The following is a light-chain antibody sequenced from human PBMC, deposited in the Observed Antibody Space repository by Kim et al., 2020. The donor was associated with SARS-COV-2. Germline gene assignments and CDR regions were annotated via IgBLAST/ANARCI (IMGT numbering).Light chain of an antibody. J-gene: IGLJ1*01. CDR2: RNN. Sequence: QRVTISCPGSRSNIGSNYVYWYQQLPGTAPKLLIYRNNQRPSGVPDRFSGSKSGTSASLAISGLRSEDEADYYCAAWDDSLSGLYVFGTGTKVTVL. CDR1: RSNIGSNY. V-gene: IGLV1-47*01. CDR3: AAWDDSLSGLYV.